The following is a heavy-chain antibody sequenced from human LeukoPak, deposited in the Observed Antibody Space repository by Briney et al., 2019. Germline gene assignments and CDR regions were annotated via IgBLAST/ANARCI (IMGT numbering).Heavy chain of an antibody. J-gene: IGHJ4*02. D-gene: IGHD3-22*01. V-gene: IGHV3-7*03. CDR3: ASNYYDSSGAIDY. Sequence: GGSLRLSCAASGFTFSSYGMHWVRQAPGKGLEWVANIKQDGSEKYYVDSVKGRFTISRDNAKNSLYLQMDSLRAEDTAVYYCASNYYDSSGAIDYWGRGTLVTVSS. CDR1: GFTFSSYG. CDR2: IKQDGSEK.